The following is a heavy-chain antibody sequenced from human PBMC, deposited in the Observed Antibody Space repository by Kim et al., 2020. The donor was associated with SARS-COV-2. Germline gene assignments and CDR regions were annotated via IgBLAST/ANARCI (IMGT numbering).Heavy chain of an antibody. J-gene: IGHJ6*02. D-gene: IGHD3-10*01. CDR1: GYTFTSYG. CDR2: ISAYNGNT. Sequence: ASVKVSCKASGYTFTSYGISWVRQAPGQGLEWMGWISAYNGNTNYAQKLQGRVTMTTDTSTSTAYMELRSLRSDDTAVYYCHVLLWFGELFPGNYGMDVWGQGTTVTVSS. V-gene: IGHV1-18*01. CDR3: HVLLWFGELFPGNYGMDV.